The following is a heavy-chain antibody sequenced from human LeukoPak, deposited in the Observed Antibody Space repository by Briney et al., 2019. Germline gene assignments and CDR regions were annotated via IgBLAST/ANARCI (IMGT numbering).Heavy chain of an antibody. CDR3: AREVTYYDILTGYYPYPLYYFDY. V-gene: IGHV1-18*01. D-gene: IGHD3-9*01. CDR1: GYTFTSYG. CDR2: ISAYNGNT. J-gene: IGHJ4*02. Sequence: ASVKVPCKASGYTFTSYGISWVRQAPGQGLEWMGWISAYNGNTNYAQKLQGRVTMTTDTSTSTAYMELRSLRSDDTAVYYCAREVTYYDILTGYYPYPLYYFDYWGQGTLVTVSS.